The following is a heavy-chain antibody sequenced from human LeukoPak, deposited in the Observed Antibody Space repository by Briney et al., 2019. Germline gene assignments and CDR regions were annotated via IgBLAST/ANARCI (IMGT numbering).Heavy chain of an antibody. Sequence: GGSQRLSCAASGFTFSDYYMSWIRQAPGKGLEWVSYISSSGSTIYYADSVKGRFTISSDHAKNSLYLQMNSLRAEDTAVYYCARDARLAAHNFDYWGQGTLVTVSS. V-gene: IGHV3-11*01. CDR2: ISSSGSTI. CDR3: ARDARLAAHNFDY. CDR1: GFTFSDYY. D-gene: IGHD6-6*01. J-gene: IGHJ4*02.